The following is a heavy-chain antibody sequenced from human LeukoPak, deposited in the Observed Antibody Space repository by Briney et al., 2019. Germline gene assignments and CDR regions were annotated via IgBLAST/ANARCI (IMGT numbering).Heavy chain of an antibody. Sequence: HPGGSLRLSCAASGFTFSNYAMSWVRQAPRKGLEWVSGFSGSGGSTYYADSVKGRFTISRDNSKNTLYLQMNSLRAEDTAIYYCAKGGQWLPNWFDPWGQGTLVTVSS. CDR2: FSGSGGST. D-gene: IGHD6-19*01. CDR1: GFTFSNYA. CDR3: AKGGQWLPNWFDP. V-gene: IGHV3-23*01. J-gene: IGHJ5*02.